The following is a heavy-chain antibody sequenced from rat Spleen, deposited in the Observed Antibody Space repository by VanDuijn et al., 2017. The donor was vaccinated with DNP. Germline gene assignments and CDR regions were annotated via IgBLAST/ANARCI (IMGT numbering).Heavy chain of an antibody. CDR3: ARHYGGYLYYFDY. D-gene: IGHD1-11*01. V-gene: IGHV5S13*01. Sequence: EVQLVESGGGLVQPGRSLTLSCAASGLMFSNYGMAWVRQAPTKGLEWVASISTGGGNTYYRDSVKGRFTISRDNAKSTLYLQMNSLRSEDTATYYCARHYGGYLYYFDYWGHGVMVTVSS. J-gene: IGHJ2*01. CDR2: ISTGGGNT. CDR1: GLMFSNYG.